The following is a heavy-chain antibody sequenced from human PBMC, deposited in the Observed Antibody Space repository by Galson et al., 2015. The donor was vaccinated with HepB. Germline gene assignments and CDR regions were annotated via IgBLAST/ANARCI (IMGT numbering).Heavy chain of an antibody. Sequence: SLRLSCAASGFTFDDYAMHWVRQAPGKGLEWVSAISGSGGSTYYADSVKGRFTISRDNSKNTLYLQMNSLRAEDTAVYYCAKDPVGYCSGGSCYPEDWGQGTLVTVSS. CDR3: AKDPVGYCSGGSCYPED. CDR1: GFTFDDYA. CDR2: ISGSGGST. V-gene: IGHV3-23*01. J-gene: IGHJ4*02. D-gene: IGHD2-15*01.